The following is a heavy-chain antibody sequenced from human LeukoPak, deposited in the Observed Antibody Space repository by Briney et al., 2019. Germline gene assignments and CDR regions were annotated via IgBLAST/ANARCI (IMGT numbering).Heavy chain of an antibody. D-gene: IGHD3-10*01. CDR2: ISSSSSTI. CDR3: AREPTRGD. Sequence: GRSLRLSCAASGFTFDDYAMHWVRQAPGRGLEWVSYISSSSSTIYYADSVKGRFTISRDNAKNSLYLQMNSLRAEDTAVYYCAREPTRGDWGQGTLVTVSS. V-gene: IGHV3-48*04. J-gene: IGHJ4*02. CDR1: GFTFDDYA.